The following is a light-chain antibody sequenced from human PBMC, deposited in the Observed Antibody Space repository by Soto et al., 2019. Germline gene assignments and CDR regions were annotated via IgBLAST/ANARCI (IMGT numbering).Light chain of an antibody. CDR2: DVS. CDR3: SSYTSSSTLDKYV. CDR1: SSDVGGYNY. Sequence: QSVLTQPASVSGSPGQSITISCTGTSSDVGGYNYVSWYQQHPGKAPKLMIYDVSNRPSGVSNRFSGSKSGNTASLTISGLQAEDEADYYCSSYTSSSTLDKYVFGTGTKLTVL. V-gene: IGLV2-14*01. J-gene: IGLJ1*01.